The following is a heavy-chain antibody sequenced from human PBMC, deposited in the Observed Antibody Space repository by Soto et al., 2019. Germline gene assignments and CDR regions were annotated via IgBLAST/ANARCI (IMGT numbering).Heavy chain of an antibody. D-gene: IGHD3-9*01. J-gene: IGHJ4*02. CDR1: GYTFTSYG. CDR3: ARGSPGYYILPFDY. Sequence: AAPVKVSCKASGYTFTSYGISWVRQAPGQGLEWMGWISAYNGNTNYAQKLQGRVTMTTDTSTSTAYMELRSLRSDDTAVYYCARGSPGYYILPFDYWGQGTLVTVSS. V-gene: IGHV1-18*01. CDR2: ISAYNGNT.